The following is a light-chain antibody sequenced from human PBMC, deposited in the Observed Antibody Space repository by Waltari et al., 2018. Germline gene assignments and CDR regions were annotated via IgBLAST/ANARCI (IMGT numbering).Light chain of an antibody. V-gene: IGKV1-5*03. CDR3: QQYKSFPLT. Sequence: DIQMTQSPSTLSASAGDRVTITCRASESISSCLVWYQQKPGKAPKLLIYKASTLETGVPSRFRGSESGTEFTLTISSLQPDDFASYYCQQYKSFPLTFGGGTKVEI. CDR2: KAS. J-gene: IGKJ4*01. CDR1: ESISSC.